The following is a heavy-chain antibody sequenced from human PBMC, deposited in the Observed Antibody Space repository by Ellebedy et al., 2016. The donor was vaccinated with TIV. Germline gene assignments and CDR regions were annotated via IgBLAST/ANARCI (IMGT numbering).Heavy chain of an antibody. CDR3: ARGGKQQLDY. CDR2: INHSGST. J-gene: IGHJ4*02. D-gene: IGHD6-13*01. Sequence: MPSETLSLTCTVSGGSISSYYWSWIRQPPGKGLEWIGEINHSGSTNYNPSLKSRVTISVDTSKNQFSLKLSSVTAADTAVYYCARGGKQQLDYWGQGTLVTVSS. CDR1: GGSISSYY. V-gene: IGHV4-34*01.